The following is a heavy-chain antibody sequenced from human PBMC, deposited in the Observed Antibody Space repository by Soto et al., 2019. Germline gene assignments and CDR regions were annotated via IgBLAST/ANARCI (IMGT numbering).Heavy chain of an antibody. V-gene: IGHV1-46*03. J-gene: IGHJ4*02. CDR1: GYTFTSYA. D-gene: IGHD1-26*01. Sequence: ASVKGSCKASGYTFTSYAMYWLRQAPGQGLEWMGIINPSGGSTSYAQKFQGRVTMIRDTTTRTVYMELSSLRSEDTAVYYCARWDAGNKNFDYWGQGTLVTVSS. CDR3: ARWDAGNKNFDY. CDR2: INPSGGST.